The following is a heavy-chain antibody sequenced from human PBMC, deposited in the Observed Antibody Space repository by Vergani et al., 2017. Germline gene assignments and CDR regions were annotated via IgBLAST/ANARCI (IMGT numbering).Heavy chain of an antibody. V-gene: IGHV3-9*01. CDR3: AKDIEDYYYGMDV. Sequence: EVQLVESGGGLVQPGRSLRLSCAASGFTFDDYAMHWVRQAPGKGLEWVSGISWNSGSIGYADSVKGRFTISRDNAKNSLYLQMNSLRAEDTALYYCAKDIEDYYYGMDVWGQGP. D-gene: IGHD5-24*01. CDR1: GFTFDDYA. CDR2: ISWNSGSI. J-gene: IGHJ6*02.